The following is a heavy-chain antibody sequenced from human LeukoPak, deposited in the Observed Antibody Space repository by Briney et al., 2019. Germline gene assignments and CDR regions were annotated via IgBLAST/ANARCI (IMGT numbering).Heavy chain of an antibody. CDR3: AKILAAAGPFDS. D-gene: IGHD6-13*01. CDR2: ISSSGGGT. CDR1: GFTFSNYA. Sequence: PGGSLRLSCAASGFTFSNYAMSRVRQAPGKGLEWVSTISSSGGGTFYADSVKGRFTISRDNFKNTLYLQMNSLRADGTAVFYCAKILAAAGPFDSWGQGTLVTVSS. J-gene: IGHJ4*02. V-gene: IGHV3-23*01.